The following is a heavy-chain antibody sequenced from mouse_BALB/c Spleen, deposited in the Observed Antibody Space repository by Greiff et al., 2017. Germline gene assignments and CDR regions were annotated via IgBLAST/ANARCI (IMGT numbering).Heavy chain of an antibody. CDR1: GYTFTSYW. J-gene: IGHJ4*01. CDR3: TREYGNYVDYAMDY. Sequence: EVQLVESGTVLARPGASVKMSCKASGYTFTSYWMHWVKQRPGQGLEWIGAIYPGNSDTSYNQKFKGKAKLTAVTSTSTAYMELSSLTNEDSAVYYCTREYGNYVDYAMDYWGQGTSVTVSS. D-gene: IGHD2-10*02. V-gene: IGHV1-5*01. CDR2: IYPGNSDT.